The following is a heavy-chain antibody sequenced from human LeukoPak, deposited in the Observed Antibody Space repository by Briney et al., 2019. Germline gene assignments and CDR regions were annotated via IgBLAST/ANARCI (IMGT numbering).Heavy chain of an antibody. CDR3: ARELELRY. V-gene: IGHV4-34*01. D-gene: IGHD1-7*01. CDR1: GGSFSDYY. Sequence: PSETLSLTCAVYGGSFSDYYWSWIRQSPGKGLEWIGEINHSGSTNYNPSLKSRVTISVDTSKNQFSLKLRSVTAADTTVYYCARELELRYWGQGTLVTVSS. CDR2: INHSGST. J-gene: IGHJ4*02.